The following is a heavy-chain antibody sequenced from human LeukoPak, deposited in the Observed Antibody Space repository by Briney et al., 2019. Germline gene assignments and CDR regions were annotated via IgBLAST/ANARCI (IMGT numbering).Heavy chain of an antibody. CDR1: GSTVSTDY. D-gene: IGHD3-10*01. CDR2: IRSKAYGGTT. CDR3: TRVHEGLWFGELLGHTFDY. Sequence: GSLRLSCAVSGSTVSTDYMNWVRQAPGKGLEWVGFIRSKAYGGTTEYAASVKGRFTISRDDSKSIAYLQMNSLKTEDTAVYYCTRVHEGLWFGELLGHTFDYWGQGTLVTVSS. V-gene: IGHV3-49*04. J-gene: IGHJ4*02.